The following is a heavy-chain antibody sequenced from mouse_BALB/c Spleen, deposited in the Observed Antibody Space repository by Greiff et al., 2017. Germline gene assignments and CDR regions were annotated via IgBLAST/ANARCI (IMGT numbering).Heavy chain of an antibody. J-gene: IGHJ3*01. CDR3: ASYDYAPSY. Sequence: EVHLVESGGGLVKPGGSLKLSCAASGFAFSSYDMSWVRQTPEKRLEWVAYISSGGGSTYYPDTVKGRFTISRDNAKNTLYLQMSSLKSEDTAMYYCASYDYAPSYWGQGTLVTVSA. CDR2: ISSGGGST. D-gene: IGHD2-4*01. CDR1: GFAFSSYD. V-gene: IGHV5-12-1*01.